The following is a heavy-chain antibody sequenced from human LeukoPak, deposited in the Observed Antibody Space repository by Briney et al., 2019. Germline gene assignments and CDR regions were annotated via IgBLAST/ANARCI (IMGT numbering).Heavy chain of an antibody. J-gene: IGHJ4*02. Sequence: GSLRLSCAASGFTFSNYAMSWIRQPPGKGLEWIGNINYSGTSYYNPSLKSRVTMSVDTSKNQFSLKLSSVTAADTAVYYCARVRYRLAETYIDYWGQGTLVTVSS. CDR2: INYSGTS. D-gene: IGHD3-16*01. V-gene: IGHV4-34*01. CDR1: GFTFSNYA. CDR3: ARVRYRLAETYIDY.